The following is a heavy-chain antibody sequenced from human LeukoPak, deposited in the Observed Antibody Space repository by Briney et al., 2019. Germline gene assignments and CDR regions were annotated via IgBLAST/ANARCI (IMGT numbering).Heavy chain of an antibody. D-gene: IGHD5-24*01. V-gene: IGHV3-23*01. J-gene: IGHJ4*02. CDR3: ARRTRDGYNSPIDY. CDR2: IGGDGHTS. Sequence: GGSLRLSCATSGFIFTDSAMTWVRQAPGRGLEYVAEIGGDGHTSYYADSVQGRFTVSRDYSKKMVYLQMNSLKADDTAFYYCARRTRDGYNSPIDYWGQGALVTVSS. CDR1: GFIFTDSA.